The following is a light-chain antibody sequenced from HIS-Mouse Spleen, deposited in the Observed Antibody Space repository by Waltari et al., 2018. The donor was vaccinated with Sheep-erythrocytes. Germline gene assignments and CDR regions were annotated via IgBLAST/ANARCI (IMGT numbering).Light chain of an antibody. V-gene: IGLV2-23*01. J-gene: IGLJ7*01. CDR3: CSYAGSSTV. CDR2: EGS. Sequence: SSDVGSYNLVSWYQQHPGKAPKLMIYEGSKRPSGVSNRFSGSKSGNTASLTISGLQAEDEADYYCCSYAGSSTVFGGGTQLTVL. CDR1: SSDVGSYNL.